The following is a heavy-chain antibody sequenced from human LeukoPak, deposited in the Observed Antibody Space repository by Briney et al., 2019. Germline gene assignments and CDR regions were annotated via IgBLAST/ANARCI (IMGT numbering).Heavy chain of an antibody. V-gene: IGHV3-48*03. CDR2: ISSSGSTI. Sequence: GGSLRLSCAASGFTFSSYEMNWVRQAPGKGLEWVSYISSSGSTIYYADSVKGRFTISRDNAKNSLYLQMNSLRAEDTAVYYCARDSRYYYDSSGYPSSYYMDVWGKGTTVTISS. J-gene: IGHJ6*03. D-gene: IGHD3-22*01. CDR1: GFTFSSYE. CDR3: ARDSRYYYDSSGYPSSYYMDV.